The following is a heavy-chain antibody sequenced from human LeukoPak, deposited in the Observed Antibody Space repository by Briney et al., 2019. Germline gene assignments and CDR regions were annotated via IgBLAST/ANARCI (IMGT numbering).Heavy chain of an antibody. CDR3: AMAFYYGSGSYYNTYYYYGMDV. D-gene: IGHD3-10*01. J-gene: IGHJ6*02. CDR1: GFIFSSYG. V-gene: IGHV3-30*03. CDR2: ISYDGSNK. Sequence: GGSLRLSCSASGFIFSSYGTHWVRQAPGKGLEWVAVISYDGSNKYYADSVKGRFTISRDNSKNTLYLQMNSLRAEDTAVYYCAMAFYYGSGSYYNTYYYYGMDVWGQGTTVTVSS.